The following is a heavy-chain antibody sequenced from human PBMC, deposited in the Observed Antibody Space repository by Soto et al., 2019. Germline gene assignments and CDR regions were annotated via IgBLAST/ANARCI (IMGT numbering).Heavy chain of an antibody. CDR3: ARVCRSYSAAAGTADY. D-gene: IGHD6-13*01. CDR1: GFTFSNYA. Sequence: EVQLLESGGGLVQPGGSLGLSCAASGFTFSNYAMSWVRQAPGKGLEWVSGIGASGDGTYYADSVKGRFIISRDNAKNSLYLQMNSLRAEDTAVYYCARVCRSYSAAAGTADYWGQGTLVTVSS. J-gene: IGHJ4*02. CDR2: IGASGDGT. V-gene: IGHV3-23*01.